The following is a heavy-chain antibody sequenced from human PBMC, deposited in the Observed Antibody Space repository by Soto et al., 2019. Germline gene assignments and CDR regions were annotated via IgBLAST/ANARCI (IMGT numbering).Heavy chain of an antibody. J-gene: IGHJ3*02. CDR2: IYSGGST. CDR1: GFTVSSNY. CDR3: ARARCSGGSCYADDAFDI. V-gene: IGHV3-53*01. D-gene: IGHD2-15*01. Sequence: PGGSLRLSCAASGFTVSSNYMSWVRQAPGKGLEWVSVIYSGGSTYYADSVKGRFTISRDNSKNTLYLQMNSLRAEDTAVYYCARARCSGGSCYADDAFDIWGQGTMVTVSS.